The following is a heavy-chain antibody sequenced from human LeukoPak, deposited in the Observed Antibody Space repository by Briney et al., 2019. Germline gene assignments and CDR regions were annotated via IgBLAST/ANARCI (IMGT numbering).Heavy chain of an antibody. D-gene: IGHD7-27*01. CDR3: ARALTGDPYFDY. Sequence: ASVKVSCKASGYTFTSYDINWVRQAPGQGLEWMGWMNPNSGNTGYAQKFQGRVTITRDTSISTAYMELSSLRSEDTAVYYCARALTGDPYFDYWGQGTLVTVSS. CDR1: GYTFTSYD. J-gene: IGHJ4*02. CDR2: MNPNSGNT. V-gene: IGHV1-8*03.